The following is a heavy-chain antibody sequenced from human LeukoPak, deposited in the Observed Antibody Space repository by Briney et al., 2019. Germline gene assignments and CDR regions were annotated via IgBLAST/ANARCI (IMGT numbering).Heavy chain of an antibody. D-gene: IGHD5-18*01. Sequence: SETLSLTCTLSGGSISYYYWNWIRQPPGKGLEWIGYIYYSGSTNYNPSLKSRVTISVDTSKNQFSLKLSSVTAADTAVYYCAAGRQLWPPFDYWGQGTLVTVSS. CDR3: AAGRQLWPPFDY. CDR2: IYYSGST. V-gene: IGHV4-59*01. CDR1: GGSISYYY. J-gene: IGHJ4*02.